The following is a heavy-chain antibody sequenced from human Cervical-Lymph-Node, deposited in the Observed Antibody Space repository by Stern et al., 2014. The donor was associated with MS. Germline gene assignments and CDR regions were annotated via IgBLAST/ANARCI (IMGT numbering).Heavy chain of an antibody. V-gene: IGHV5-51*01. Sequence: EVQLEESGAEVKKPGESLKISCKGSGYSFTANWIAWVRQMPGKGLEWMGIIYPDYSDPRYSPSFQGQVTISADKSISTAYLQWSSLKASDTAMYYCARDYGDYAFDYWGQGTLVTVSS. CDR3: ARDYGDYAFDY. CDR1: GYSFTANW. J-gene: IGHJ4*02. CDR2: IYPDYSDP. D-gene: IGHD4-17*01.